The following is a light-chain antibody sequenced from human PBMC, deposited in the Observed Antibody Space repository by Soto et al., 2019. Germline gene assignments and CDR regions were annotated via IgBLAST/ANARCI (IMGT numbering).Light chain of an antibody. CDR1: QSVSSSY. CDR3: QQYGSSP. Sequence: EIVLTQSPGTLSLSPGERATLSCRASQSVSSSYLAWYQQKPGQAPRLLIYGASSRATGIPDRFSGSGSGTDFTLTIGRLEPEDFAVYYCQQYGSSPFGGGTKVEIK. V-gene: IGKV3-20*01. J-gene: IGKJ4*01. CDR2: GAS.